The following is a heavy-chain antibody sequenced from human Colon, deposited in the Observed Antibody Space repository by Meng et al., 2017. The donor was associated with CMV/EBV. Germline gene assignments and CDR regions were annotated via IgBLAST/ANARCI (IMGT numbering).Heavy chain of an antibody. J-gene: IGHJ4*02. D-gene: IGHD1-1*01. Sequence: GESLKISCAASGFTFNSYGMHWVRQAPGKGLEWVAVISYDGSKKRYRDSVKGRFTISRDNSRNALFLQVDSLRPDDTAVYFCARVRRLQLPKYYFDNWGLGTLVTVSS. CDR2: ISYDGSKK. CDR1: GFTFNSYG. V-gene: IGHV3-30-3*01. CDR3: ARVRRLQLPKYYFDN.